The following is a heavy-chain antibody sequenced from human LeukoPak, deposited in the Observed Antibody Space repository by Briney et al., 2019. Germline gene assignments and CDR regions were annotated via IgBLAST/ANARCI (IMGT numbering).Heavy chain of an antibody. V-gene: IGHV4-39*01. CDR1: GDSISSSSYY. Sequence: PSETLSLTCTVSGDSISSSSYYWGWIRQPPGKGLEWIGSIYYSGSTYYNPSLKSRVTISVDTSKNQVSLKLSSVTAADTAVYYCARHRSARAAAGTGTRLYYYGMDVWGQGTTVTVSS. J-gene: IGHJ6*02. CDR3: ARHRSARAAAGTGTRLYYYGMDV. CDR2: IYYSGST. D-gene: IGHD6-13*01.